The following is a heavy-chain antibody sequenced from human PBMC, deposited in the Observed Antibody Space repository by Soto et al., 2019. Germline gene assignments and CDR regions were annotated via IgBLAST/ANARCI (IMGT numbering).Heavy chain of an antibody. D-gene: IGHD6-25*01. CDR1: GFTFSNYA. Sequence: GGSLRLSCAASGFTFSNYATHWVRQAPGKGLEWVAVISYDGSNKYYADSVKGRFTISRDNSKNTLYLHMNSLRAEDTAVYYCARAQRSYYGMAGWGKGTKVTVSS. CDR3: ARAQRSYYGMAG. V-gene: IGHV3-30-3*01. CDR2: ISYDGSNK. J-gene: IGHJ6*04.